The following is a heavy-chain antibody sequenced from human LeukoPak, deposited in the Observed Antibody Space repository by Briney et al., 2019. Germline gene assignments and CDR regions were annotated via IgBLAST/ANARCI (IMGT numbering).Heavy chain of an antibody. Sequence: PSETLSLTCAVYGGSFSGYYWSWIRQPPGKGLEWIGEINHSGSTNYNPSLKSRVTISVDTSKNQFSLKLSSVTAADTAVYYCARGVGATSIDYWGQGTLVTVSS. CDR2: INHSGST. V-gene: IGHV4-34*01. CDR3: ARGVGATSIDY. CDR1: GGSFSGYY. D-gene: IGHD1-26*01. J-gene: IGHJ4*02.